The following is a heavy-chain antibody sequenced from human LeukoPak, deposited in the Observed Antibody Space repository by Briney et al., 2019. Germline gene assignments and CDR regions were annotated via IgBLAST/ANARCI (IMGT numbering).Heavy chain of an antibody. V-gene: IGHV1-18*01. CDR1: GYTFTNNG. D-gene: IGHD3-22*01. CDR2: ISANTGST. Sequence: ASVKVSCKASGYTFTNNGLTWGRQGPGQGPGWRGWISANTGSTNYAQKFQGRVTMTTDTFTNTAYMELRSLRSDDTAVYYCAKPRNYYDNGGYYNYFDPWGQGTLVTVSS. CDR3: AKPRNYYDNGGYYNYFDP. J-gene: IGHJ5*02.